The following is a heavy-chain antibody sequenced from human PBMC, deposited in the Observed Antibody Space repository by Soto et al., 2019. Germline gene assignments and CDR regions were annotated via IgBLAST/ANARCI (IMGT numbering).Heavy chain of an antibody. CDR3: AKTNPVYYYMDV. CDR2: IYYSGST. D-gene: IGHD2-8*01. V-gene: IGHV4-61*08. Sequence: PSETLSLTCTVSGGSISSGGYYWSWIRQPPGKGLEWIGYIYYSGSTNYNPSLKSRVTISVDTSKNQFSLKLSSVTAADTAVYYCAKTNPVYYYMDVWGKGTTVTVSS. J-gene: IGHJ6*03. CDR1: GGSISSGGYY.